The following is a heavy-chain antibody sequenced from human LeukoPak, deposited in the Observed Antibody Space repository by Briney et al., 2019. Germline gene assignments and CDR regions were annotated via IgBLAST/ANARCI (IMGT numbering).Heavy chain of an antibody. V-gene: IGHV4-59*01. J-gene: IGHJ3*02. CDR1: GGSISSYY. CDR3: ARIRGDSSGYYYVDDAFDI. D-gene: IGHD3-22*01. CDR2: IYYSGST. Sequence: SETLSLTCSVSGGSISSYYWSWIRQPPGKGLEWIGYIYYSGSTNYNPSLKGRVTISVDTSKNQFSLKLSSVTAADTAVYYCARIRGDSSGYYYVDDAFDIWGQGTMVTVSS.